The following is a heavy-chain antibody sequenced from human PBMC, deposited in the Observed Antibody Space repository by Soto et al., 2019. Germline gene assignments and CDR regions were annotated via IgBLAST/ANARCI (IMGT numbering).Heavy chain of an antibody. D-gene: IGHD5-12*01. CDR2: INHSGST. CDR1: GGSFSGYY. J-gene: IGHJ5*02. CDR3: ARGLGYNNH. V-gene: IGHV4-34*01. Sequence: SETLSLTCAVYGGSFSGYYWSWIRQPPGKGLEWIGEINHSGSTNYNPSLKSRVTISVDTSKNQFSLKLSSVTAADTAVYYCARGLGYNNHWGQGTLVTVSS.